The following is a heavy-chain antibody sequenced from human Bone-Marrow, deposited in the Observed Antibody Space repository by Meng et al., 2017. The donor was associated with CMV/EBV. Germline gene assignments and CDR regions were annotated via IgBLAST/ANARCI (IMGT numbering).Heavy chain of an antibody. CDR2: INPNSGGT. CDR1: GYPLTGDY. Sequence: KASGYPLTGDYMHWVRQAPGQGLEWMGWINPNSGGTNYAQKFQGRVTMTRDTSISTAYMELSRLRSDDTAVYYCARGAAAAAGSFDYWGQGTLVTVSS. J-gene: IGHJ4*02. D-gene: IGHD6-13*01. CDR3: ARGAAAAAGSFDY. V-gene: IGHV1-2*02.